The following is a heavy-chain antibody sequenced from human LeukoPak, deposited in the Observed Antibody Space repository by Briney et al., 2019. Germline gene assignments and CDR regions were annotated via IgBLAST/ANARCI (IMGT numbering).Heavy chain of an antibody. CDR2: INPNSGGT. J-gene: IGHJ4*02. Sequence: ASVKVSCKASGYTFTGYYMHWVRQAPGQGLEWMGWINPNSGGTNYAQKFQGRVTMTRDTSISTAYMELSRLRSDDTAVYYCARDLFGSQYYYDSSGYSREGYWGQGTLVTVSS. V-gene: IGHV1-2*02. D-gene: IGHD3-22*01. CDR1: GYTFTGYY. CDR3: ARDLFGSQYYYDSSGYSREGY.